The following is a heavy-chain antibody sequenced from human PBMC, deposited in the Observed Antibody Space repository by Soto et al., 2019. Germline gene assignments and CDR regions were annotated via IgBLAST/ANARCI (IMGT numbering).Heavy chain of an antibody. D-gene: IGHD3-10*01. CDR3: ARHTIIWFGELPTLFGY. CDR2: SYKSGST. CDR1: STSITSSTYY. V-gene: IGHV4-39*01. Sequence: SETLSLICAINSTSITSSTYYWALISKPPGKEQEEIGRSYKSGSTYYHPSLKNRASISVHTSQNEFTIRITPGTAADTAVYYCARHTIIWFGELPTLFGYWGQGTLVTVSS. J-gene: IGHJ4*02.